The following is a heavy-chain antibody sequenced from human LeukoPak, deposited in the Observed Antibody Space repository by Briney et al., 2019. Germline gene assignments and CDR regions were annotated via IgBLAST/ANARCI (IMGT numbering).Heavy chain of an antibody. V-gene: IGHV4-59*01. CDR3: ARKTTTGPTKAAFDI. Sequence: SETLSLTCTVSGGSISSYYWSWIRQPPGKGLEWIGYIYYSGSTNYNPSLKSRVTISVDTSKNQFSLKLSSVTAADTAVYYCARKTTTGPTKAAFDIWGQGTMVTVTS. CDR2: IYYSGST. D-gene: IGHD4-17*01. CDR1: GGSISSYY. J-gene: IGHJ3*02.